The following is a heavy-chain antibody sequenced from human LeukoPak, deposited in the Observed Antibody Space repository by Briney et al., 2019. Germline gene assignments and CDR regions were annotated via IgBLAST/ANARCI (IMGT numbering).Heavy chain of an antibody. Sequence: GASVKVSSKASGYTFTDYYMHWVRQAPGQGLEWMGWLNPNSGDTSYAQKFQGRVSMTRDTSISTAYMDLSDLRSDDTAVYYCARGRNIEMTTMSGGSDYWGQGTLVTVSS. CDR1: GYTFTDYY. CDR3: ARGRNIEMTTMSGGSDY. V-gene: IGHV1-2*02. CDR2: LNPNSGDT. J-gene: IGHJ4*02. D-gene: IGHD5-24*01.